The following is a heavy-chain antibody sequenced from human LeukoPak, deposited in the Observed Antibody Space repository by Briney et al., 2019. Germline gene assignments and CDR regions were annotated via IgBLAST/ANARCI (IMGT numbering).Heavy chain of an antibody. V-gene: IGHV3-66*01. D-gene: IGHD3-22*01. Sequence: GGSLRLSCAASGFTVSTNYMSWVRQAPGKGLEWVSVIYNSGRTYYAVSVKGRFTISRDISKNTLSLQMNSLRAEDTAVYYCARESTSGYYLSSWGQGILVTVSS. J-gene: IGHJ5*02. CDR2: IYNSGRT. CDR3: ARESTSGYYLSS. CDR1: GFTVSTNY.